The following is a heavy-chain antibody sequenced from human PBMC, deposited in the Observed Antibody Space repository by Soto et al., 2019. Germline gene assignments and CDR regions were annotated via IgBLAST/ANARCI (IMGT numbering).Heavy chain of an antibody. D-gene: IGHD6-13*01. CDR3: ARLEGSSWSGYYFDY. V-gene: IGHV5-51*01. J-gene: IGHJ4*02. CDR1: GYSFASYW. CDR2: IYPGDSDT. Sequence: GESLKISCKGSGYSFASYWIGWVRQMPGKGLEWMGIIYPGDSDTRYSPSFQGQVTISADKSISTAYLQWSSLKASDTAMYYCARLEGSSWSGYYFDYWGQGTLVTVS.